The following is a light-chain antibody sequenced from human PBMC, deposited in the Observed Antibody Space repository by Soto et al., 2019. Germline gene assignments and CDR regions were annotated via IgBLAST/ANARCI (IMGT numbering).Light chain of an antibody. Sequence: QSALTQPASVSGCPGQSITISCTGTRSDVGGYNYVSWYQLHPGKSPKLIIYEVSNRPSGVSNRFSGSKSGNTASLTISGLQAEDEADYYCSSYTSSSTRVFGGGTKLTVL. V-gene: IGLV2-14*01. CDR2: EVS. CDR1: RSDVGGYNY. CDR3: SSYTSSSTRV. J-gene: IGLJ3*02.